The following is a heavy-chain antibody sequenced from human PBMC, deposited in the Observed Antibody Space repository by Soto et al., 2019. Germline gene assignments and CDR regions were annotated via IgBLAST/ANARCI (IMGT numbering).Heavy chain of an antibody. CDR1: GGFLSESY. J-gene: IGHJ5*02. CDR2: INHVGGT. Sequence: SETLSLTCAVYGGFLSESYWTWIRQPPGKGLEWIGEINHVGGTNYNPSLKSRVTMSVDTSQNQFSLRLISVTAADTAMYFCVRIRYQLPSSVLWLDPWGQGTPVTISS. CDR3: VRIRYQLPSSVLWLDP. V-gene: IGHV4-34*01. D-gene: IGHD3-16*01.